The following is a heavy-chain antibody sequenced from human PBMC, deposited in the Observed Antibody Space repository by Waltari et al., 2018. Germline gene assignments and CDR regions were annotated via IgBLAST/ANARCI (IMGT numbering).Heavy chain of an antibody. Sequence: EVQLVESGGGLVQPGGSLRLSCAASGFTFSGYWMSWVRQAPGKGLGWVANIKLDGSEKYYADSVKGRLTISRDNAENSLYLQMNSLRAEDTAVYYCARNWYDYWGQGTLVTVSS. CDR1: GFTFSGYW. CDR2: IKLDGSEK. CDR3: ARNWYDY. V-gene: IGHV3-7*01. J-gene: IGHJ5*01.